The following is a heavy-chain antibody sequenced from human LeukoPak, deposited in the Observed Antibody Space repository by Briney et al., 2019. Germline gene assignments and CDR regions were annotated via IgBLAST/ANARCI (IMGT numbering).Heavy chain of an antibody. CDR1: GFTFSTYE. J-gene: IGHJ6*04. V-gene: IGHV3-48*03. D-gene: IGHD2-8*01. CDR2: ISSSSNTV. Sequence: PGGSLRLSCAASGFTFSTYEMHWVRQAPGKGLERVSYISSSSNTVYYVDSVKGRFTISRDNAKNSLYLQMNSLRAEDTAVYYCARDNGKNSYYYYGMDVWGKGTTVTVSS. CDR3: ARDNGKNSYYYYGMDV.